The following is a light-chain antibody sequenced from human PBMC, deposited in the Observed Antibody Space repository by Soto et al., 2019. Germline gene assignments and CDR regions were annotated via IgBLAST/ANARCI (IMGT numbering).Light chain of an antibody. V-gene: IGLV2-14*01. J-gene: IGLJ1*01. CDR1: SSDIDAYNY. CDR3: GSYTTSSNYV. CDR2: DVS. Sequence: TISCTGTSSDIDAYNYVSWYQQHPGKAPKLMIYDVSNRPSGISNRFSGSKSGNTASLTISGLQAEDEADYYCGSYTTSSNYVFGTGTKVTV.